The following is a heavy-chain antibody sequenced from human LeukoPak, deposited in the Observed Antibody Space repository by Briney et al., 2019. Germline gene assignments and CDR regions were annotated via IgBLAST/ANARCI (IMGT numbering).Heavy chain of an antibody. J-gene: IGHJ4*02. D-gene: IGHD3/OR15-3a*01. Sequence: GGSLRLSCVSSGFTFGDYSMSWIRQAPARGLEWVANIKLDGTQKNYIQSVRGRFTISRDNARNFLYLQLSGLRAADTAVYYCTRDFWTDYWGQGTLVTVSS. V-gene: IGHV3-7*01. CDR1: GFTFGDYS. CDR3: TRDFWTDY. CDR2: IKLDGTQK.